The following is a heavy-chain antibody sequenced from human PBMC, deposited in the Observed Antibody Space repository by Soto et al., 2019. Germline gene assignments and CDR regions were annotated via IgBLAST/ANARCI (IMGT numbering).Heavy chain of an antibody. V-gene: IGHV5-51*01. CDR1: GYSFTSYW. CDR2: IYPGDSDT. CDR3: ARYLEVAGTADYGDYAPYYYYYGMDV. J-gene: IGHJ6*02. D-gene: IGHD4-17*01. Sequence: GESLKISCKGSGYSFTSYWIGWVRQMPGKGLEWMGIIYPGDSDTRYSPSFQGQVTISADKSISTAYLQWSSLKASDTAMYYCARYLEVAGTADYGDYAPYYYYYGMDVWGQGTTVTVSS.